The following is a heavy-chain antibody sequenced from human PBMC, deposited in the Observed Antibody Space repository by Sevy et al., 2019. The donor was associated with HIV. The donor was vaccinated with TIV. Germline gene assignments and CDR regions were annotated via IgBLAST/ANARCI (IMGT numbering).Heavy chain of an antibody. V-gene: IGHV3-33*01. CDR2: IWFDGSNT. J-gene: IGHJ4*01. Sequence: GGSLRLSCAASGFTFSSFGMHWVRQAPGKGLEGLAVIWFDGSNTYYSDSVKGRFTISRDIAKNTLHLQMNSLRAEDTAVYYCARDLEFYDYGDYGPAFMPDFWGHGTLVTVSS. D-gene: IGHD4-17*01. CDR1: GFTFSSFG. CDR3: ARDLEFYDYGDYGPAFMPDF.